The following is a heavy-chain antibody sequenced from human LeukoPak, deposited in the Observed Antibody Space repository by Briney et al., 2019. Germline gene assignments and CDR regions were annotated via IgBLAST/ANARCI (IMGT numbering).Heavy chain of an antibody. J-gene: IGHJ4*02. CDR3: ARARLSIVRGITNFDY. Sequence: PSETLSLTCTVSGGSISSSTYYWGWIRQPPGKGLEGIGTINYSGSTFYNPSLKSRVTISVDTSKNQFSLMLNSVTAADTALYFCARARLSIVRGITNFDYWGQGTVVTVSS. V-gene: IGHV4-39*01. CDR1: GGSISSSTYY. D-gene: IGHD3-10*01. CDR2: INYSGST.